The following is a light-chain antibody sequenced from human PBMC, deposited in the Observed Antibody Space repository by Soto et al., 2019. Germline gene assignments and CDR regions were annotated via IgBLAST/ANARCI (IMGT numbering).Light chain of an antibody. CDR2: DAS. V-gene: IGKV3-11*01. Sequence: EIVLTQSPATLSLSPGEGATLSCRASQNVSSYLAWYQQKPGQAPRLLIYDASNRATGIPARFSGSGSGTDFTLTISSLEPEDFAVYYCQQRSNWPPITFGQGTRWRL. CDR3: QQRSNWPPIT. J-gene: IGKJ5*01. CDR1: QNVSSY.